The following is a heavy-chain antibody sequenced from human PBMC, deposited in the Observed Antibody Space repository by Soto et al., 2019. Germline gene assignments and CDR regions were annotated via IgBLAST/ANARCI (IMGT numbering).Heavy chain of an antibody. CDR1: GYTFSSYD. CDR2: INPSSGHA. J-gene: IGHJ4*02. Sequence: QVQLVQSGAEVKKPGASVKVSCKASGYTFSSYDINWVRQAPGQGLEWMGWINPSSGHAGYAQKFQGRVTMTRDTAISTAYMELSSLKSEDKAVYFCARGRGVNLVRGWAQGTLVTVSS. CDR3: ARGRGVNLVRG. V-gene: IGHV1-8*01. D-gene: IGHD3-10*01.